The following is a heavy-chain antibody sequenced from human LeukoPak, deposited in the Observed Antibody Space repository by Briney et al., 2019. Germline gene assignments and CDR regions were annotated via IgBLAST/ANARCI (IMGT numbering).Heavy chain of an antibody. CDR2: ISSSSSTI. CDR1: GFTFSSYS. CDR3: ARDSPLYGDFIGPINY. D-gene: IGHD4-17*01. J-gene: IGHJ4*02. Sequence: PGGSLRLSCAASGFTFSSYSMNWVRQAPGKGLEWVSYISSSSSTIYYAESVKGRFTISRDNAKNSLYLRMNSLRAEDTAVYYCARDSPLYGDFIGPINYWGQGTLVTVSS. V-gene: IGHV3-48*01.